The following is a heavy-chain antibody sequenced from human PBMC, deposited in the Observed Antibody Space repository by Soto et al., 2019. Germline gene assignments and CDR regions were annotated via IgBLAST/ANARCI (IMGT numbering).Heavy chain of an antibody. D-gene: IGHD6-6*01. CDR1: GYRFTTYW. CDR3: ARGGSSSSYYYYPMDV. V-gene: IGHV5-51*01. Sequence: PGESLKISCKGPGYRFTTYWINWVRQMPGKGLEWMGIIYPGDSDTRYSPSFQGQVTISADKSISTAYLRWSSLRASDTAMYYCARGGSSSSYYYYPMDVWGQGTTVTVSS. CDR2: IYPGDSDT. J-gene: IGHJ6*02.